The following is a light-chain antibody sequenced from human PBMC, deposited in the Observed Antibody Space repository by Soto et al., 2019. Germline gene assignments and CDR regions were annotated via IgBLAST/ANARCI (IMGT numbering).Light chain of an antibody. CDR3: QSYDSSLSRYV. CDR1: SSNIGAGYD. Sequence: QSVLTQPPSVSGAPGQRVTISCTGSSSNIGAGYDVSWYQQLPGTAPKFLIYGNTDRPSGVPDRFSGSKSGTSASLAITGLQAEDEADYYCQSYDSSLSRYVFGTGTKLTVL. V-gene: IGLV1-40*01. CDR2: GNT. J-gene: IGLJ1*01.